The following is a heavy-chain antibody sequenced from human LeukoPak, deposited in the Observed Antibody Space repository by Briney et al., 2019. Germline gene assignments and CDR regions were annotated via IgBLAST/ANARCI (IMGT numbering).Heavy chain of an antibody. CDR2: IYYSGST. J-gene: IGHJ6*03. CDR3: ARGDFCSSSNCCLRHMDV. CDR1: GGSISDYY. D-gene: IGHD2-2*01. V-gene: IGHV4-59*01. Sequence: SETLSLTCTVSGGSISDYYWNWVRQPPGKGLEWIGYIYYSGSTTYNPSLKSRVTMSVDTSKNQFSLKLRSGTAGNTGGYYFARGDFCSSSNCCLRHMDVWGEGTTDSLSS.